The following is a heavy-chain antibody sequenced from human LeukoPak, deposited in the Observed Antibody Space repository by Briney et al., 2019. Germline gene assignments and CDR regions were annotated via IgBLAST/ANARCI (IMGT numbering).Heavy chain of an antibody. D-gene: IGHD3-3*01. CDR1: GYTFTSYD. V-gene: IGHV1-8*01. J-gene: IGHJ6*03. CDR3: ARGVPYDFWSGYLYYYMDV. Sequence: ASVKVSCKASGYTFTSYDINWVRQATGQGLEWMGWMNPNSGNTGYAQKFQGRVTMTRNTSISTAYMELSSLRSEDTAVYYCARGVPYDFWSGYLYYYMDVWGKGNPGHRLL. CDR2: MNPNSGNT.